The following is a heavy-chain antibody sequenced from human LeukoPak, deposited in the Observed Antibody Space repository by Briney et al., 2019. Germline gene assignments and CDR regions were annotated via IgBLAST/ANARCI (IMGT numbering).Heavy chain of an antibody. V-gene: IGHV3-23*01. CDR3: AKGADYYDSSAHV. D-gene: IGHD3-22*01. Sequence: HPGGSLRLSCAASGFTFSSYAMSWVRQAPGKGLNWVSAITASGGSTYYADSVKGRFTMYRDNSKNTLYLRMNSLRAEDTAVYYCAKGADYYDSSAHVWGQGTLVTVSS. J-gene: IGHJ4*02. CDR2: ITASGGST. CDR1: GFTFSSYA.